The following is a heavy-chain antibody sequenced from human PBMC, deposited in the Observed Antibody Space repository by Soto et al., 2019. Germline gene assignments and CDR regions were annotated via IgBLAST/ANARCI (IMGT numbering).Heavy chain of an antibody. J-gene: IGHJ5*02. D-gene: IGHD6-6*01. CDR3: ARRGSNNWFGP. CDR1: GFTFSSYW. V-gene: IGHV3-7*01. Sequence: GGSLRLSCAASGFTFSSYWMSWVRQAPGKGLEWVANIKQDGSEKYYVDSVKGRLTISRDNAKNSVYLQMNSLRVEDKAVYYCARRGSNNWFGPWGQGTLVTVSS. CDR2: IKQDGSEK.